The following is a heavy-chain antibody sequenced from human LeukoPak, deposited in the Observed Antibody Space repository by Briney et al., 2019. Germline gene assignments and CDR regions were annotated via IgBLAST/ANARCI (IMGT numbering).Heavy chain of an antibody. V-gene: IGHV3-7*01. D-gene: IGHD2-8*01. Sequence: GGSLSLSFAASGFTFSRHWMNWLRLAPGKGLEWVASIKQDGTETYHVDSVKGRFTISRDDAKNSLSLQMNSLSADDTAVYYCTTDPSVLGVLDWFDPWGQGTLVTVSS. CDR2: IKQDGTET. CDR1: GFTFSRHW. CDR3: TTDPSVLGVLDWFDP. J-gene: IGHJ5*02.